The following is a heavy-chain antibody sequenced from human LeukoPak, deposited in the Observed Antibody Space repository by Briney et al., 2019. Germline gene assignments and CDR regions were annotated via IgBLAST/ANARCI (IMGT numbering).Heavy chain of an antibody. J-gene: IGHJ4*02. V-gene: IGHV3-30*10. D-gene: IGHD6-19*01. CDR3: AKDIGAVAGNTDY. CDR1: GFAFSSYA. CDR2: ISFDGSNT. Sequence: GRSLRLSCAASGFAFSSYAMHWVRQAPGKGLEWMAVISFDGSNTYYTDSVKGRFTISRDNSKNTLYLQMNSLRAEDTAVYYCAKDIGAVAGNTDYWGQGTLVTVSS.